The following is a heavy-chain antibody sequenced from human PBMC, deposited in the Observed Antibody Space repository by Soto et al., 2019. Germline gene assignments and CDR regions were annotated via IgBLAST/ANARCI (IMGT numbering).Heavy chain of an antibody. V-gene: IGHV4-39*02. Sequence: QLELQESGPGLVKPSETLSLTCSVSGGSITTSSYNWDWIRQPPGKGLAWMGTLYYDGSTSYNPSLKSQVTISVDTSKTHFALKVNSGTAEDTAFYYCARFYGNAFDVWGRGTVVTVSS. J-gene: IGHJ3*01. D-gene: IGHD3-10*01. CDR3: ARFYGNAFDV. CDR2: LYYDGST. CDR1: GGSITTSSYN.